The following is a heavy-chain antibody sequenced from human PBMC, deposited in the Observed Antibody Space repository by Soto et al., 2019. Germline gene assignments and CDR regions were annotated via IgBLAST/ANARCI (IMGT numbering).Heavy chain of an antibody. J-gene: IGHJ4*01. D-gene: IGHD2-15*01. Sequence: SETLSLTCTVSGGSMTTYKWSWIRQSPGKGLEWIGYTYSSGSINYNPSLKSRVTISIDTSKNQFSLKMNSATAADTAVYYCAREWSAFDYWCHGILGTVSA. CDR1: GGSMTTYK. V-gene: IGHV4-59*01. CDR2: TYSSGSI. CDR3: AREWSAFDY.